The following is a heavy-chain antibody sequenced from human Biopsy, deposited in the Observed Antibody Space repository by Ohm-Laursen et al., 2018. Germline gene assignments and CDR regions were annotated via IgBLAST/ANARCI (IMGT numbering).Heavy chain of an antibody. CDR1: GGPICSYY. D-gene: IGHD3-10*01. J-gene: IGHJ4*02. V-gene: IGHV4-59*01. CDR2: IYYSGNT. CDR3: ARDDAVTIIRGLYY. Sequence: TLSLTCTVSGGPICSYYWIWITQPPGKGLVWIGYIYYSGNTGYSPSLKSRVTISLDKSKNQFLLKQSSVTGEDTAVYYCARDDAVTIIRGLYYWGQGALVTVSS.